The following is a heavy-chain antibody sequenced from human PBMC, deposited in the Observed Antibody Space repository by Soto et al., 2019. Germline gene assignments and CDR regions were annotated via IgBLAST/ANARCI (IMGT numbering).Heavy chain of an antibody. J-gene: IGHJ6*02. Sequence: PSETLSLTCTVSGGSISSSSYYWGWIRQPPGKGLEWIGSIFYSGSTYYNPSLKSRVTISVDTSKNQFSLKLNSVTAAFTAVYFCSRFLSYCSAGGCYSDFPYYGMDVWGQGTTVTVSS. CDR3: SRFLSYCSAGGCYSDFPYYGMDV. CDR2: IFYSGST. CDR1: GGSISSSSYY. D-gene: IGHD2-15*01. V-gene: IGHV4-39*01.